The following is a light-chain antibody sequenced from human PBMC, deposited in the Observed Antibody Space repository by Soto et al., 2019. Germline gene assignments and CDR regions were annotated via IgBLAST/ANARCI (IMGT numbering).Light chain of an antibody. J-gene: IGKJ4*01. CDR3: QQYGSSLT. CDR2: ITS. V-gene: IGKV3-20*01. Sequence: ELVLTQSPATRSVSPGDCASLSCRASQSVGPNLVWYQQRFVQSPRLLIYITSTRATVIPDRFSGSGSGTDFTLTISRLEPEDSAVYYCQQYGSSLTFGGGTKVDIK. CDR1: QSVGPN.